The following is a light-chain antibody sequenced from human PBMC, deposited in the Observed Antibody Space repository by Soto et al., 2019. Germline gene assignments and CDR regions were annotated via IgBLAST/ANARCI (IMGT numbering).Light chain of an antibody. V-gene: IGLV1-36*01. CDR2: YDD. CDR3: AAWDDSLNGYV. CDR1: SSNIGNNA. Sequence: QAVVTQPPSVSEVPRQRVTISCSGSSSNIGNNAVNWYQQLPGKAPKLLIYYDDLLPSGVSDRFSGSKSGTSASLAISGLQSEDEADYYCAAWDDSLNGYVFGTGTKLTVL. J-gene: IGLJ1*01.